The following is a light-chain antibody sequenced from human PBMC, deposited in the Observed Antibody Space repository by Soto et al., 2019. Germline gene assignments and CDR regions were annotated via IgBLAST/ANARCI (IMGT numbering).Light chain of an antibody. CDR3: HQYASYPQT. J-gene: IGKJ1*01. Sequence: EIVLTQSPGTLSLSPGERATLSCRASQSVAKNYLAWYQQEPGQAPRLLIYGPSSRATGIPDRFSGSGSGTDFTLTISRLEPEEFAVYYCHQYASYPQTFGQGTKVEIK. V-gene: IGKV3-20*01. CDR1: QSVAKNY. CDR2: GPS.